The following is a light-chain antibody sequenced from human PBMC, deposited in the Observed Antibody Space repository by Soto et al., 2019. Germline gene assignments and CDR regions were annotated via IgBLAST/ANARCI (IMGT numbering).Light chain of an antibody. CDR2: SAT. CDR3: LQDHDYPRT. J-gene: IGKJ1*01. CDR1: QDISKD. V-gene: IGKV1-6*01. Sequence: AIQMTQSPTSLSASVGDRVVITCRASQDISKDLGWYQQKPAKAPKFLIYSATSTQSGVPSTFSGSGFGTDFTLTISSLQPEDFATYYCLQDHDYPRTFGQGTKV.